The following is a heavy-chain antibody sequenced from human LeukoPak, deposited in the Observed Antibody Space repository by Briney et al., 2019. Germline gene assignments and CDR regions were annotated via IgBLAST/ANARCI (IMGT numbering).Heavy chain of an antibody. CDR2: IKQDGSEK. CDR3: ARGRWGGDC. D-gene: IGHD3-16*01. J-gene: IGHJ4*02. Sequence: GGSLRLSWAASGFTFSIYWMTWVRQARGKGLEWVANIKQDGSEKYYVDSVKGRFTISRDNAKNSLYLQMNSLRAEDTAVYYCARGRWGGDCWGQGTLVTVSS. CDR1: GFTFSIYW. V-gene: IGHV3-7*01.